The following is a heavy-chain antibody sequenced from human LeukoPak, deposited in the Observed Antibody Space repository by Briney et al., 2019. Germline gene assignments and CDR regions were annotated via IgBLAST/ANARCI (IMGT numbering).Heavy chain of an antibody. D-gene: IGHD2-2*01. V-gene: IGHV3-30-3*01. J-gene: IGHJ6*02. CDR1: GFTFRDFS. Sequence: GGSLRLSCEAPGFTFRDFSIHWVRQAPGKGLEWVALISHDGSNKYYADSVEGRFTISRDNSKNTLSLQMNSLSAEDTAVYYCARDEYHLTYYYYGMDVWGQGTTVTVSS. CDR3: ARDEYHLTYYYYGMDV. CDR2: ISHDGSNK.